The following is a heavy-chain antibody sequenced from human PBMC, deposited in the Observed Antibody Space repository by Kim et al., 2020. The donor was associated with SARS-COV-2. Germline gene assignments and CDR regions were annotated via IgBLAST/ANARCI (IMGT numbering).Heavy chain of an antibody. V-gene: IGHV5-51*01. J-gene: IGHJ4*02. CDR3: ARLDVAGTGYFDY. D-gene: IGHD6-19*01. Sequence: YSPSFQGQVTISADKSISTAYLQWSSLKASDTAMYYCARLDVAGTGYFDYWGQGTLVTVSS.